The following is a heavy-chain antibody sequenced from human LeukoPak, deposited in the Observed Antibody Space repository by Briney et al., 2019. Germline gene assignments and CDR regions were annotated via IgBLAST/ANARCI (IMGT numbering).Heavy chain of an antibody. D-gene: IGHD5-18*01. CDR3: ASFTKEWIQLFDC. V-gene: IGHV3-7*01. CDR2: IKQDGSEK. Sequence: GGSLRLSCAASGFTFSSYWMSWVRQAPGKGLEWVANIKQDGSEKYYVDSVKGRFTISRDNAKNSLYLQMNSLRAEDTAVYYCASFTKEWIQLFDCWGQGTLVTVSS. CDR1: GFTFSSYW. J-gene: IGHJ4*02.